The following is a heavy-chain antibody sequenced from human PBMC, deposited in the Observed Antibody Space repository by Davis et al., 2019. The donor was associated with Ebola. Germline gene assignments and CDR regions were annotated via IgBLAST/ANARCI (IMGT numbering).Heavy chain of an antibody. CDR3: ARGAYGHYYYGMDV. CDR1: GHTFTTYG. J-gene: IGHJ6*02. Sequence: ASVKVSCKAPGHTFTTYGWHWVRQAPGQRLEWMGWINAANGNTNYAQKLQGRVTMTTDTSTSTAYMELRSLRSDDTAVYYCARGAYGHYYYGMDVWGQGTTVTVSS. V-gene: IGHV1-18*01. CDR2: INAANGNT. D-gene: IGHD4-17*01.